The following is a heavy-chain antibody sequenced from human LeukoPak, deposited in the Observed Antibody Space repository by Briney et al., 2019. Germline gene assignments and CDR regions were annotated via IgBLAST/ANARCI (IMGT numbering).Heavy chain of an antibody. Sequence: GASVEVSGKASGYTFRSYDITWVRQAPGQGLEWMGWISPNNGNTNYAQKFQGRVTMTTDTPTSTAYMEMRSLRSDDTAVYYCARDRDSSGWHVADYWGQGTLVTVSS. D-gene: IGHD6-19*01. CDR2: ISPNNGNT. CDR3: ARDRDSSGWHVADY. V-gene: IGHV1-18*01. CDR1: GYTFRSYD. J-gene: IGHJ4*02.